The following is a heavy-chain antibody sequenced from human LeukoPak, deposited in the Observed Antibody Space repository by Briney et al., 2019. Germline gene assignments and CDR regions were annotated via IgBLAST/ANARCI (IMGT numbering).Heavy chain of an antibody. J-gene: IGHJ5*02. D-gene: IGHD1-26*01. CDR2: IYTSGST. CDR1: GGSISSGSYY. CDR3: ARHGDSGWENH. V-gene: IGHV4-61*02. Sequence: KSSETLSLTCTVSGGSISSGSYYWSWIRQPAGKGLEWIGRIYTSGSTNYNPSLRSRVTISLDTSKNQFSLKLSSVTAADTAVYYCARHGDSGWENHWGQGTLVTVSS.